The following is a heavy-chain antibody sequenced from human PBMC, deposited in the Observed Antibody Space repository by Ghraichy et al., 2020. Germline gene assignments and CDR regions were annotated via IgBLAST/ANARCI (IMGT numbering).Heavy chain of an antibody. CDR1: GFTFSSYA. CDR3: AKDLRGILSY. V-gene: IGHV3-23*01. Sequence: LSLTCAASGFTFSSYAMSWVRQAPGKGLEWVSAISGSGGSTYYADSVKGRFTISRDNSKNTLYLQMNSLRAEDTAVYYCAKDLRGILSYWGQGTLVTVSS. D-gene: IGHD6-13*01. CDR2: ISGSGGST. J-gene: IGHJ4*02.